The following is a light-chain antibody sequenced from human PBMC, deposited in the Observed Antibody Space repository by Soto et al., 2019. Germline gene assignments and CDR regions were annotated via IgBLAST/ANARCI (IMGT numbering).Light chain of an antibody. CDR2: DVT. J-gene: IGLJ2*01. CDR1: RSDVGGYNF. CDR3: SSYTSSTTVI. V-gene: IGLV2-14*01. Sequence: QSALTQPASVSGSPGQSSTISCTGTRSDVGGYNFVSWYQQHPGKVPKLMVYDVTNRPSGVSNRFSGAKSGNTASLTISGLQAEDEADYYCSSYTSSTTVIFGGGTKLTVL.